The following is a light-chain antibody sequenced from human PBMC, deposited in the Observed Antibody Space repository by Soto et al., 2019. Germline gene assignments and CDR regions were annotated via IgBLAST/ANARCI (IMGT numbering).Light chain of an antibody. CDR3: CSYAGSYTFV. J-gene: IGLJ1*01. CDR2: DVS. Sequence: SVLTQPRSVSGSPGQSVTISCTGTSSDVGGYNYVSWYQQHPGKAPKLTIYDVSNRPSWVPDRISGSKSGNTASLTISGLQAEDEADYYCCSYAGSYTFVFGTGTKLTVL. V-gene: IGLV2-11*01. CDR1: SSDVGGYNY.